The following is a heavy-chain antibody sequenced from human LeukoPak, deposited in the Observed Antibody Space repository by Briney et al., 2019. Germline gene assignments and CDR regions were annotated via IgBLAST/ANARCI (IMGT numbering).Heavy chain of an antibody. CDR1: GISFSSCW. J-gene: IGHJ3*02. Sequence: GGSLRLSCAASGISFSSCWMSRVRQAPGKGLEWVANIKQDGSEKYYVDSVKGRFTISRDNAKNSLYLQMNSLRAEDTAVYYCARKGSGVLLWFGELLLGAFDIWGQGTMVTVSS. CDR2: IKQDGSEK. V-gene: IGHV3-7*01. CDR3: ARKGSGVLLWFGELLLGAFDI. D-gene: IGHD3-10*01.